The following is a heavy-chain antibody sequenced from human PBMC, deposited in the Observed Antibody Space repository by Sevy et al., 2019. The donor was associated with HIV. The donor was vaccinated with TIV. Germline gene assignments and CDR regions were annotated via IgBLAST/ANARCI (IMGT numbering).Heavy chain of an antibody. CDR3: AREDRYCSDGSCYPLYFDY. CDR2: IYYSGST. CDR1: GGSISSYY. D-gene: IGHD2-15*01. Sequence: SETLSLTCTVSGGSISSYYWSWIRQPPGKGLEWIGYIYYSGSTNYNPSLKSRVTISVDTSKNQFSLKLSSVTAAATAVYYCAREDRYCSDGSCYPLYFDYWGQGTLVTVSS. V-gene: IGHV4-59*01. J-gene: IGHJ4*02.